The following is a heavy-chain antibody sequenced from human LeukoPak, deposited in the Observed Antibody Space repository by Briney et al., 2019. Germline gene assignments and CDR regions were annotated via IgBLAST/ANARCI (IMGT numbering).Heavy chain of an antibody. CDR3: VREILYCSGGSCYRGPFDN. CDR2: IFHRGGT. CDR1: NDSISSGDYY. D-gene: IGHD2-15*01. Sequence: SETLSLTCTVSNDSISSGDYYWNWICQPPGKGLEWIGYIFHRGGTSYNPSLKSRILFSVDTSQNQFSLKLNSVTAADTAVYYCVREILYCSGGSCYRGPFDNWGQGTLVTVSA. V-gene: IGHV4-30-4*01. J-gene: IGHJ4*02.